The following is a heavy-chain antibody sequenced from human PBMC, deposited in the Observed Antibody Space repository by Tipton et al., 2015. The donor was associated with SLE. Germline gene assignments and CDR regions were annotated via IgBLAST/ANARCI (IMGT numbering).Heavy chain of an antibody. D-gene: IGHD3/OR15-3a*01. CDR1: GYSITSYY. J-gene: IGHJ4*02. Sequence: TLSLTCTVSGYSITSYYWSWIRQPPGKGLEWIGYIYSSGKTDYNPPLKSRVTISVDTSKNQFSLKLNSVTAADTAIYYCASGDGYDFGNGDYFDYWGQGTLVTVSS. CDR2: IYSSGKT. V-gene: IGHV4-4*08. CDR3: ASGDGYDFGNGDYFDY.